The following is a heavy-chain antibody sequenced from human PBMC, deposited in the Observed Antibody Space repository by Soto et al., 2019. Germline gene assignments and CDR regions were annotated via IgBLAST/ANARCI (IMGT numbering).Heavy chain of an antibody. CDR2: IFYSGST. J-gene: IGHJ5*01. CDR3: ASMIGDPVPSIDS. CDR1: GGSISSYY. Sequence: QVQLQESGPGLVKPSETLSLTCTVSGGSISSYYWSWIRQPPGKGLEWIGFIFYSGSTSYNPSLKNRVTISIGTSEYQFSLKLNSVTAADTAVYYCASMIGDPVPSIDSWGQGTMVADSS. D-gene: IGHD3-10*02. V-gene: IGHV4-59*01.